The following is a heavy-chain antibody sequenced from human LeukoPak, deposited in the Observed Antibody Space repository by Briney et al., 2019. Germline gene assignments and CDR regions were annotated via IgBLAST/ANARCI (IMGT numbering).Heavy chain of an antibody. J-gene: IGHJ3*02. V-gene: IGHV3-7*01. CDR1: GFTFSSYA. D-gene: IGHD3-22*01. Sequence: PGGSLRLSCAASGFTFSSYAMHWVRQAPGKGLEWVANIKQDGSEKYYVDSVKGRFTISRDNAKRSLYVQMNSLRAEDTAVYYCARETLGYYDDAFDIWGQGTMVTVSS. CDR3: ARETLGYYDDAFDI. CDR2: IKQDGSEK.